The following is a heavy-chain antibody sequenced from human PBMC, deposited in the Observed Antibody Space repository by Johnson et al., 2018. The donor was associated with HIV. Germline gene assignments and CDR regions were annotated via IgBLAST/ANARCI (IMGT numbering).Heavy chain of an antibody. CDR3: AKGGFTIFGVPDAFDV. D-gene: IGHD3-3*01. Sequence: VQLVESGGGLVQPGGSLRLSCAASGFTFSSYDMHWVRQATGKGLEWVSTIGPAGDTYYPDSVKGRFTISRENAKNTLYLQMNSLRAEDTAVYYCAKGGFTIFGVPDAFDVWGQGTMVTVSS. CDR2: IGPAGDT. CDR1: GFTFSSYD. J-gene: IGHJ3*01. V-gene: IGHV3-13*01.